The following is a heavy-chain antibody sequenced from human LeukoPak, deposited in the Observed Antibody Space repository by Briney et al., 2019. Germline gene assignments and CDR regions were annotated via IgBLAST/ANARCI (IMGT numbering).Heavy chain of an antibody. Sequence: GGSLRLSCAASGFTFSSYGMHWVRQAPGKGLEWVAFIRYDGNNKYYADSVKGRFTISRDNSKNTLYLQMNSLRAEDTAVYYCAKRSWLAAAGTFDYWGQGTLVTVSS. CDR1: GFTFSSYG. CDR2: IRYDGNNK. J-gene: IGHJ4*02. D-gene: IGHD6-13*01. CDR3: AKRSWLAAAGTFDY. V-gene: IGHV3-30*02.